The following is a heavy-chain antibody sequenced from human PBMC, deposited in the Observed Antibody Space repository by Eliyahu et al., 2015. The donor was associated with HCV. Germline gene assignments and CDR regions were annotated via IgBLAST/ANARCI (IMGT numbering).Heavy chain of an antibody. V-gene: IGHV3-30*18. D-gene: IGHD1-26*01. CDR2: ISYDGSNK. Sequence: QVQLVESGGGVVQPGRSLRLSCAASGFTFSSDGMHWXRQAPGKGLEWVAVISYDGSNKYYADSVKGRFTISRDNSKNTLYLQMNSLRAEDTAVYYCAKDYQGAPPFDYWGQGTLVTVSS. J-gene: IGHJ4*02. CDR3: AKDYQGAPPFDY. CDR1: GFTFSSDG.